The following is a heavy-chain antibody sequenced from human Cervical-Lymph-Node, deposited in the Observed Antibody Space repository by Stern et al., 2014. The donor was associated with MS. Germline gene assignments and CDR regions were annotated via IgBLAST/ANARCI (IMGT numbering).Heavy chain of an antibody. CDR2: INTYTGSP. J-gene: IGHJ5*02. D-gene: IGHD6-13*01. CDR3: ARVPHPWQQPALNWFDP. V-gene: IGHV7-4-1*02. CDR1: GYTFTTYS. Sequence: QVQLVQSGSELRKPGASVKVSCKASGYTFTTYSLNWVRQAPGQGLEWLGWINTYTGSPTYAQGFTGRFVFSLDTSVSTAYLQISSLKTEDTAVYYCARVPHPWQQPALNWFDPWGQGTLVTVSS.